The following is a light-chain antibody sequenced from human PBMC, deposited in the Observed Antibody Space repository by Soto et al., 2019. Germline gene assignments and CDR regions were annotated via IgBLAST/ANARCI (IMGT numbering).Light chain of an antibody. CDR1: QGIGTW. J-gene: IGKJ3*01. Sequence: DIQMTQSPSSVSASVGDRVTIACRASQGIGTWLVWYQQKPGKAPNLLIYAASSLQSGVPSRFSGSGSGTDFTLTIGSLQPEDSATYYCQQANSFPFTFGPGTKVDIK. V-gene: IGKV1-12*02. CDR2: AAS. CDR3: QQANSFPFT.